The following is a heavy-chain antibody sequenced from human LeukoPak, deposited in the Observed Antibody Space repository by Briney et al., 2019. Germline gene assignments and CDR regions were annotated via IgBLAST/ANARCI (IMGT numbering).Heavy chain of an antibody. Sequence: PSETLSLTCAVYGGSFSGYYWSWIRQPPGKGLEWIGEINHGGSTNYNPSLKSRVTISVDTSKNQFSLKLSSVTAADTAVYYCARGVRFLEWLWPRGRAFDPWGQGTLVTVSS. J-gene: IGHJ5*02. D-gene: IGHD3-3*01. CDR2: INHGGST. CDR1: GGSFSGYY. CDR3: ARGVRFLEWLWPRGRAFDP. V-gene: IGHV4-34*01.